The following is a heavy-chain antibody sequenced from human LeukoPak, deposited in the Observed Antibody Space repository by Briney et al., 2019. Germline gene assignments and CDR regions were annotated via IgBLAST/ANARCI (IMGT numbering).Heavy chain of an antibody. J-gene: IGHJ6*02. CDR2: ISYDGSNK. D-gene: IGHD2-2*02. V-gene: IGHV3-30*01. CDR3: ARGLGYCSSNSCSTHLDV. CDR1: GFTFSSYA. Sequence: GGSLRLSCAASGFTFSSYAMHWVRQAPGKGLEWVAVISYDGSNKYYADSVKGRFTISRDNSKNTLYLQMNSLRAEDTAVYYCARGLGYCSSNSCSTHLDVWGQGTTVTVSS.